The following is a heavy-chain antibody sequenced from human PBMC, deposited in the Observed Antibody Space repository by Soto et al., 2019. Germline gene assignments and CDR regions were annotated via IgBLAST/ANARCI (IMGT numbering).Heavy chain of an antibody. Sequence: SETLSLTSAVSGGSISSSNWWSWVRQPPGKGLEWIGEIYHSGITHYNPSLKRRVTISVDKSKNPFSLKLSSVAAADTAVYYCARAGGEYSSSWYWFDPWGQGTLVTVSS. CDR1: GGSISSSNW. CDR3: ARAGGEYSSSWYWFDP. J-gene: IGHJ5*02. D-gene: IGHD6-13*01. CDR2: IYHSGIT. V-gene: IGHV4-4*02.